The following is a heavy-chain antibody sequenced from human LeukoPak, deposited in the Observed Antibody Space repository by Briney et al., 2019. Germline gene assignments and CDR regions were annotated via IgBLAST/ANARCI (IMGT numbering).Heavy chain of an antibody. CDR1: GFTFSSYS. D-gene: IGHD3-22*01. J-gene: IGHJ4*02. V-gene: IGHV3-30*03. Sequence: GGSLRLSCAASGFTFSSYSMNWVRQAPGKGLEWVAVISYNGYNEYYADSVKGRFTISRDNSNNTLYLQMNSLRAEDTAVYYCTRDRHYYDNSGYYIYWGQGTLVTVSP. CDR3: TRDRHYYDNSGYYIY. CDR2: ISYNGYNE.